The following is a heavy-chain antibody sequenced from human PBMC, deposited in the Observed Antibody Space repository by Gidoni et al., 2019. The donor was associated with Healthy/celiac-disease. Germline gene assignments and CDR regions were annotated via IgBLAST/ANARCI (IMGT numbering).Heavy chain of an antibody. CDR2: ISWNRGSI. CDR1: GFTFDDYA. Sequence: EVQLVESGGGVVQPGRSLRLSCAASGFTFDDYAMHWVRQAPGNGLEWVSSISWNRGSIGYADSETGRFTISRDNAKNSLYRQMNCLRAGDAALYYCARQVNYWGQGTLFTFSS. CDR3: ARQVNY. V-gene: IGHV3-9*01. J-gene: IGHJ4*02.